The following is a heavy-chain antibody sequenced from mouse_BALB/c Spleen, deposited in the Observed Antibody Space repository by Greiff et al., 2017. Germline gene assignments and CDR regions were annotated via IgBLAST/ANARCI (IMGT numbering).Heavy chain of an antibody. Sequence: VQLQQSGPGLVKPSQSLSLTCTVTGYSITSDYAWNWIRQFPGNKLEWMGYISYSGSTSYNPSLKSRISITRDTSKNQFFLQLNSVTTEDTATYYCARFELGPFAYWGQGTLVTVSA. CDR1: GYSITSDYA. J-gene: IGHJ3*01. D-gene: IGHD4-1*01. CDR3: ARFELGPFAY. CDR2: ISYSGST. V-gene: IGHV3-2*02.